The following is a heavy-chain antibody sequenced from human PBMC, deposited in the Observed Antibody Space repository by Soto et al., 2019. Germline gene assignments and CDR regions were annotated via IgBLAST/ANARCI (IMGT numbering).Heavy chain of an antibody. CDR3: AKDLCSSWYCYYYYYGMDV. Sequence: GGSLRLSCAASGFTFISYGMHWVRQAPGKGLEWVAVISYDGSNKYYADSVKGRFTISRDNSKNTLYLQMNSLRAEDTAVYYCAKDLCSSWYCYYYYYGMDVWGQGTTVTVSS. V-gene: IGHV3-30*18. D-gene: IGHD6-13*01. CDR1: GFTFISYG. CDR2: ISYDGSNK. J-gene: IGHJ6*02.